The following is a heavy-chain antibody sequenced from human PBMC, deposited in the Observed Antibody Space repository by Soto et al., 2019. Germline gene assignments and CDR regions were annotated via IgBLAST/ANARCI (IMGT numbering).Heavy chain of an antibody. CDR1: GYTIAGLS. CDR2: FDPEDGET. CDR3: TTGQRPRRCLEWLSRYYFDI. Sequence: GVSVKVSCEVSGYTIAGLSMQWARQAPGKGLEWMGGFDPEDGETVYAQKFQGRVTMTEDTSTDTAYMELSSLRSEDTAVYYCTTGQRPRRCLEWLSRYYFDIWGQGTLVTVSS. D-gene: IGHD3-3*01. V-gene: IGHV1-24*01. J-gene: IGHJ4*02.